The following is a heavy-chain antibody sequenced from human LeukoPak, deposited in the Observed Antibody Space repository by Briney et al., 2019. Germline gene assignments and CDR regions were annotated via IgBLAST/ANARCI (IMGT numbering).Heavy chain of an antibody. CDR3: ARDSPPDI. V-gene: IGHV3-48*01. CDR1: GFTFSTYS. J-gene: IGHJ3*02. CDR2: ISSSSSTI. Sequence: GGSLRLSCAASGFTFSTYSMNWVRQALGKGLEWVSYISSSSSTIYNADSVKGRFAISRDNAKNSLYLQMNSLRAEDTAVYYCARDSPPDIWGQGTMVTVSS.